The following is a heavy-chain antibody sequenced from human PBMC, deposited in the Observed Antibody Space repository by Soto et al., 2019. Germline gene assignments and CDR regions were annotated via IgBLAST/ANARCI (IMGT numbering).Heavy chain of an antibody. Sequence: GWSRRLPGPGPGGTFSNHYLDWVGVAPGEGLEWVARSRNKVNSYSTEYAASVKGRFTVSRDDSKSSLYLQMNSLKTEDTAAYYCVSMVHIVPTKGPFYYYGMDVWGQGT. J-gene: IGHJ6*02. D-gene: IGHD5-12*01. CDR1: GGTFSNHY. CDR2: SRNKVNSYST. CDR3: VSMVHIVPTKGPFYYYGMDV. V-gene: IGHV3-72*01.